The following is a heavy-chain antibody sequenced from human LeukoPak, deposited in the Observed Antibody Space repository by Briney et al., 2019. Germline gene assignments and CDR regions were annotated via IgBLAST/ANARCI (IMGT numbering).Heavy chain of an antibody. CDR2: INHSGST. J-gene: IGHJ4*02. V-gene: IGHV4-34*01. D-gene: IGHD6-19*01. CDR1: GGSFSGYY. CDR3: AMGGIAVAC. Sequence: SETLSLTCAVYGGSFSGYYWSWTRQPAGKGLEWIGEINHSGSTNYNPSLKSRVTISVDTSKNQFSLKLSSVTAADTAVYYCAMGGIAVACWGQGTLVTVSS.